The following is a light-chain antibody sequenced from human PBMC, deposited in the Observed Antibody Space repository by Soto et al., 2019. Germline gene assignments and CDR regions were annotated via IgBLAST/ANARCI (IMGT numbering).Light chain of an antibody. CDR2: AAS. CDR3: QQYGGSPYT. J-gene: IGKJ2*01. V-gene: IGKV3-20*01. CDR1: QNIRSNH. Sequence: EIVLTQSPGTLSFSPGERATLSCRASQNIRSNHLAWYQQRPGQAPRLLIFAASGRPTAIPDRFSGSGSGSDFTLSISRLEPEDFAMYYCQQYGGSPYTFGQGTKLEIK.